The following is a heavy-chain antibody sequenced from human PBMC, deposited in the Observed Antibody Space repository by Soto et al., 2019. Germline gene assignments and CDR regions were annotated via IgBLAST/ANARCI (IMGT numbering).Heavy chain of an antibody. Sequence: PGGSLRLSCAASGFTFSSYGMHWVRQAPGKGLEWVAVISYDGSNKYYADSVKGRFTISRDNSKNTLYLQMNSLRAEDTAVYYCAKDGDCTNGVCYPGGMDAWGQGTTVTVSS. D-gene: IGHD2-8*01. J-gene: IGHJ6*02. CDR3: AKDGDCTNGVCYPGGMDA. CDR2: ISYDGSNK. CDR1: GFTFSSYG. V-gene: IGHV3-30*18.